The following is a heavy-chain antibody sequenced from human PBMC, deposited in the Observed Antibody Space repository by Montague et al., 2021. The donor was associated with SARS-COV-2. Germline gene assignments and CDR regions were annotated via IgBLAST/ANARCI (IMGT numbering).Heavy chain of an antibody. J-gene: IGHJ5*02. CDR2: ISGGGDRK. CDR3: AKFSRDSSGVA. D-gene: IGHD3-22*01. Sequence: SLRLSCAASGFTFSSYAMHWVRQAPGKGLEWVSGISGGGDRKYYADSVKGRLTISRDNSKNTVYVQMNSLRAEDTAVYYCAKFSRDSSGVAWGQGTLVTVPS. CDR1: GFTFSSYA. V-gene: IGHV3-23*01.